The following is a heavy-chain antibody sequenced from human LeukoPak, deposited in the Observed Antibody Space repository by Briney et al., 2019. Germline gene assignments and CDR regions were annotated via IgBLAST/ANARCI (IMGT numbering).Heavy chain of an antibody. Sequence: PGGSLRLSCAASGFTFSSYSMNWVRQAPGKGLEWVSYISSSSSTIYYADSVKGRFTISRDNAKNSLYLQMNSLRAEDTAVYYCARTTIFGVVIAGGAFDIWGQGTMVTVSS. CDR3: ARTTIFGVVIAGGAFDI. CDR1: GFTFSSYS. J-gene: IGHJ3*02. CDR2: ISSSSSTI. V-gene: IGHV3-48*04. D-gene: IGHD3-3*01.